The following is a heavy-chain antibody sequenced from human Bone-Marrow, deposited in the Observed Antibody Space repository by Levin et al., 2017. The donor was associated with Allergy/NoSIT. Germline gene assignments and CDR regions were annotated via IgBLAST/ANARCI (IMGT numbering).Heavy chain of an antibody. CDR3: ARGYAYGDYAEAEDFYYCLDV. CDR2: IKEDGSDK. V-gene: IGHV3-7*01. Sequence: GGSLRLSCVASGFSFSTYWMSWVRQAPGKGLEWVANIKEDGSDKYYVDSVKGRVTVSRDNAKNSLYLQMNSLRAEDTAVYYCARGYAYGDYAEAEDFYYCLDVWGQGTTVTVS. CDR1: GFSFSTYW. J-gene: IGHJ6*02. D-gene: IGHD4-17*01.